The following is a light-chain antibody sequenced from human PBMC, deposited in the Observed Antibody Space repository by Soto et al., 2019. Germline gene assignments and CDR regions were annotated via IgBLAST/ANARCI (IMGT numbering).Light chain of an antibody. CDR2: DVG. CDR3: SSYTSSSTLFVV. CDR1: SSDVGGYNY. Sequence: QSALTQPASVSGSPGQSITISCTGTSSDVGGYNYVSWYQQHPGKAPKLMIYDVGNWPSGVSNRFSGSKSGNTASLTISGLQAEDEADYYCSSYTSSSTLFVVFGGGTKLTVL. V-gene: IGLV2-14*01. J-gene: IGLJ2*01.